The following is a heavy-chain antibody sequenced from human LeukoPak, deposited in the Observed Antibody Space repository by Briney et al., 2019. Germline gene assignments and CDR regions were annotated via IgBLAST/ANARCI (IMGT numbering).Heavy chain of an antibody. V-gene: IGHV4-38-2*01. Sequence: SETLSLTCGVSGYSISSGYYWGWIRQPPGKGLEWIGSIYHSGSTYYNPSLKSRVTISVDTSKNQFSLKLSSVTAADTAVYYCARVSVSGYYYYFDYWGQGTLVTVSS. CDR2: IYHSGST. D-gene: IGHD3-22*01. CDR3: ARVSVSGYYYYFDY. J-gene: IGHJ4*02. CDR1: GYSISSGYY.